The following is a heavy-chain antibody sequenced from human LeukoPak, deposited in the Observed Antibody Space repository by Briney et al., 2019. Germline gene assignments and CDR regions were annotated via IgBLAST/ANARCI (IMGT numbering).Heavy chain of an antibody. D-gene: IGHD3-3*01. J-gene: IGHJ4*02. CDR2: INHSGST. Sequence: PSETLSLTCTVSGGSISTSNYYWSWIRQPPGKGLEWIGEINHSGSTNYNPSLKSRVTISVDTSNNQFSLKLSSVTAADTAVYYCARVGGAKSFDYWGQGTLVTVSS. CDR1: GGSISTSNYY. CDR3: ARVGGAKSFDY. V-gene: IGHV4-39*07.